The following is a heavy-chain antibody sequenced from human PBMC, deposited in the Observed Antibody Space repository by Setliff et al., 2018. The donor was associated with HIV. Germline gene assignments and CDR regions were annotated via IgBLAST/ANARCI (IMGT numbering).Heavy chain of an antibody. Sequence: GGSLRLSCATSGFTLSTYGMHWVRQAPGKGLEWVARVHYNGNDKFYVDSVKGRFTISRDNSENTLYLQMDGMRAEDTAVYYCAKDKGGYNWNYFDYWGPGAQVTVSS. J-gene: IGHJ4*02. CDR2: VHYNGNDK. CDR3: AKDKGGYNWNYFDY. D-gene: IGHD1-20*01. CDR1: GFTLSTYG. V-gene: IGHV3-30*02.